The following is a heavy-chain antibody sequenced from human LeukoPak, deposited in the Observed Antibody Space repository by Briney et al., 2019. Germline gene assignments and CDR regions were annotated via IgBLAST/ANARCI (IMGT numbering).Heavy chain of an antibody. D-gene: IGHD3-10*01. J-gene: IGHJ4*02. V-gene: IGHV3-74*01. CDR2: INGYGSST. CDR1: GFTFISYW. CDR3: ARGGFGELFSSDY. Sequence: PGGSLRLSCAASGFTFISYWMHWVRQAPGKGLVWVSRINGYGSSTDFADSVKGRFTISRDNAKNTLYLQMNSLRAEDTAVYYCARGGFGELFSSDYWGQGTLVTVSS.